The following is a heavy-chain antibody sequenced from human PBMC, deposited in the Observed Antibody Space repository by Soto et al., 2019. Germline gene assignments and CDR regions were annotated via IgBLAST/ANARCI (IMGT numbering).Heavy chain of an antibody. Sequence: TSETLSLTCTVSGGSISSDDYYWSWIRQPPGRGLEWIGYIYYNGRTDYNPSLKSRVIISIDTSKNQFSLNLNSVSAADTAVYYCARDRSNSPDYFDYWGQGTLVTVS. V-gene: IGHV4-30-4*01. CDR2: IYYNGRT. D-gene: IGHD6-6*01. CDR1: GGSISSDDYY. J-gene: IGHJ4*02. CDR3: ARDRSNSPDYFDY.